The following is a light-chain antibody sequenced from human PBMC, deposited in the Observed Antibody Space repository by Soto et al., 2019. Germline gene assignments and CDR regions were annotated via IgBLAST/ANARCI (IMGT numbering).Light chain of an antibody. CDR1: SSNIGAGYD. V-gene: IGLV1-40*01. J-gene: IGLJ1*01. CDR3: QSYDSRLSSYV. Sequence: QSVLAQPPSVSGAPGQRVTISFTGSSSNIGAGYDVHWYQQLPGTAPKLLIYGNSNRPSGVPDRFSGSKSGTSASLAITGLQAEDEADYYCQSYDSRLSSYVFGTGTKVTVL. CDR2: GNS.